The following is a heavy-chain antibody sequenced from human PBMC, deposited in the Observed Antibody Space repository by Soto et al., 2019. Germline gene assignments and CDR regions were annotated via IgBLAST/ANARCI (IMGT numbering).Heavy chain of an antibody. CDR2: INHGGST. J-gene: IGHJ5*02. V-gene: IGHV4-34*01. Sequence: PSETLSLTCAVYGGSFSGYYWSWIRQPPGKGLEWIGEINHGGSTNYNPSLKSRVTISVDTSRNQFSLKLSSVTAADTAVYYCARARLYYDFWSGYYKDNWFDPWGQGTLVTVSS. CDR1: GGSFSGYY. CDR3: ARARLYYDFWSGYYKDNWFDP. D-gene: IGHD3-3*01.